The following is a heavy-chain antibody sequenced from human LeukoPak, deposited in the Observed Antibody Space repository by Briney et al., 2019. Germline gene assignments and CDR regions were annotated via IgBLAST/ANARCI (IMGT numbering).Heavy chain of an antibody. CDR3: ARYCSSTSCYESGYYGMDV. V-gene: IGHV4-61*01. CDR2: IYYSGST. Sequence: SETLSLTCTVSGGSVSSGNYYWNWIRQPPGKGLEWIGYIYYSGSTSYNPSLKSRVTISVDTSKNQFSLKLSSVTAADTAVYYCARYCSSTSCYESGYYGMDVWGQGTTVTVSS. D-gene: IGHD2-2*01. CDR1: GGSVSSGNYY. J-gene: IGHJ6*02.